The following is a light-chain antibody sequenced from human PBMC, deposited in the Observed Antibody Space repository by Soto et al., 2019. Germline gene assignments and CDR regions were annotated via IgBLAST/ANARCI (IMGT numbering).Light chain of an antibody. J-gene: IGKJ1*01. Sequence: DIQMTQSPSTVSAYVGDSVTITCRASQSITTWLAWYQQRPGKAPKLLIYDVSSLQSGVPSRFSGSGSGTEFTLTISSLQPDDFATYSCQHYKMYSPWTFCQGTKVEIK. CDR3: QHYKMYSPWT. CDR2: DVS. V-gene: IGKV1-5*01. CDR1: QSITTW.